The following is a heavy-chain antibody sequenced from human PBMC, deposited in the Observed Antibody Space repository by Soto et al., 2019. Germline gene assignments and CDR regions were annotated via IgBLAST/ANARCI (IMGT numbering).Heavy chain of an antibody. CDR1: GGTFNSYG. CDR2: IIPLYGTV. Sequence: QAHLAQSGAEVKKPGSSVTVSCKASGGTFNSYGISWVRQAPGQGLDWMGVIIPLYGTVNYAQKFQGIVSIPADKSTSTAYMDLNSLRSDDTAVYYCARVRVIRGVIPSHFGLWGQGTQVTVSS. CDR3: ARVRVIRGVIPSHFGL. J-gene: IGHJ4*02. V-gene: IGHV1-69*06. D-gene: IGHD3-10*01.